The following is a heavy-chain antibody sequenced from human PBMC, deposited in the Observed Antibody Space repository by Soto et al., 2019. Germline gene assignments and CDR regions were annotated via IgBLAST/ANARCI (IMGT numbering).Heavy chain of an antibody. CDR2: IYYSGST. J-gene: IGHJ4*02. CDR1: GGSISSGGYY. CDR3: ARDRECSGGTCYNYFDY. Sequence: LSLTCTVSGGSISSGGYYWSWIRQHPGKGLEWIGYIYYSGSTYYNPSLKSRVTISVDTSKNQFSLKLRSVTAADTAVYYCARDRECSGGTCYNYFDYWDPGTLVTVSS. D-gene: IGHD2-15*01. V-gene: IGHV4-31*02.